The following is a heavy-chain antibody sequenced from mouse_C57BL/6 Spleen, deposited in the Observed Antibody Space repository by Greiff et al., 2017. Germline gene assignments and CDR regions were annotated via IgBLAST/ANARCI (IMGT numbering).Heavy chain of an antibody. J-gene: IGHJ1*03. CDR3: AREDGYLYWYIDV. CDR2: IDPSDSYT. Sequence: QVQLQQPGAELVMPGASVKLSCKASGYTFTSYWLHWVKQRPGQGLEWIGEIDPSDSYTNYNQKFKGKSTLTVDKSSSTAYMQRSSLTSEDSAVYYWAREDGYLYWYIDVWGTGTTVTVSS. CDR1: GYTFTSYW. V-gene: IGHV1-69*01. D-gene: IGHD2-3*01.